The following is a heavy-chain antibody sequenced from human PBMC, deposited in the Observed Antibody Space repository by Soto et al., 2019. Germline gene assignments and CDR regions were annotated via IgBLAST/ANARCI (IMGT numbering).Heavy chain of an antibody. CDR2: IIPIFGTA. J-gene: IGHJ4*02. CDR1: GGTFSSYA. V-gene: IGHV1-69*12. D-gene: IGHD5-18*01. Sequence: QVQLVQSGAEVKKPGSSVKVSCKASGGTFSSYAISWVRQAPGQGLEWMGGIIPIFGTANYAQKFQGRVTXXAXEXXSPAYMELSSLRSEDTAVYYCASEDRGYSYASLDYWGQGTLVTVSS. CDR3: ASEDRGYSYASLDY.